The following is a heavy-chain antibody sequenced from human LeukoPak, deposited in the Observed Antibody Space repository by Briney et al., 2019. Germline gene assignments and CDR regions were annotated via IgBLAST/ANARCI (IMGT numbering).Heavy chain of an antibody. CDR3: AKVQQSSTGFDY. CDR1: GFTFSSYA. J-gene: IGHJ4*02. V-gene: IGHV3-23*01. Sequence: GGSLRLSCAASGFTFSSYAMSWVRQAPGKGLEWVSAISGSGGSTYYADSVKGRFTISRDNSKNTLFLQMNSLRAEDTAVYYCAKVQQSSTGFDYWGQGTLVTVSS. CDR2: ISGSGGST. D-gene: IGHD2-2*01.